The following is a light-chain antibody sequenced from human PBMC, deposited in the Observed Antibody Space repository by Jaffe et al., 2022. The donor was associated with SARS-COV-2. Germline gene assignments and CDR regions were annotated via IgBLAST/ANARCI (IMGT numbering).Light chain of an antibody. CDR1: RSNMRSNS. J-gene: IGLJ3*02. V-gene: IGLV1-44*01. CDR3: ASWDDSLSGWV. CDR2: NNN. Sequence: QSVLTQPPSASGTPGQRVTISCSGSRSNMRSNSVNWYQQLPGTAPKLLIHNNNQRPSGVPDRFSGSKSGTSASLAISGLRSEDEADYYCASWDDSLSGWVFGGGTKLTVL.